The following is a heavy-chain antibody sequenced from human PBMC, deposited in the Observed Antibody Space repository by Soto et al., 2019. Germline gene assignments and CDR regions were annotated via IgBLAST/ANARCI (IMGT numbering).Heavy chain of an antibody. Sequence: GGSLRLSCAASGFTFSSYDMHWVRQAPGKGLEWVSAITGSGGDTYHADSVKGRFTISRDNSKNTLFLQMNRLRADDTAVYYCAKGSASGSPYYFDFWGQGTLVTVSS. CDR1: GFTFSSYD. CDR3: AKGSASGSPYYFDF. J-gene: IGHJ4*02. CDR2: ITGSGGDT. V-gene: IGHV3-23*01. D-gene: IGHD6-25*01.